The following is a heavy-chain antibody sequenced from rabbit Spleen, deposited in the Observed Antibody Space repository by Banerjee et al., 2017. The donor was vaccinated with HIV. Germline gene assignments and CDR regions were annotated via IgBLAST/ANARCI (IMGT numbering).Heavy chain of an antibody. CDR1: GIDFSSYYY. CDR3: ARDTSSSFSSYGMDL. Sequence: QQQLEESGGGLVKPGGTLTLTCKASGIDFSSYYYMCWVRQAPGKGLEWIACIYTGSSGSTYYANWAKGRFTISKTSSTTVTLQMTSLTAADTATYFCARDTSSSFSSYGMDLWGQGTLVTVS. V-gene: IGHV1S45*01. CDR2: IYTGSSGST. J-gene: IGHJ6*01. D-gene: IGHD1-1*01.